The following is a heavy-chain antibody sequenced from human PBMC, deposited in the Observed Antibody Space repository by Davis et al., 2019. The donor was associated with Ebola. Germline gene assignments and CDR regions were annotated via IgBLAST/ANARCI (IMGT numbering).Heavy chain of an antibody. CDR2: IRGSGGST. CDR1: GFTFSSYA. J-gene: IGHJ4*02. V-gene: IGHV3-23*01. D-gene: IGHD6-19*01. Sequence: GESLKISCAASGFTFSSYAMSWVRQAPGKGLEWVSAIRGSGGSTYYADSVKGRFTISRDNSKNTLYLQMNSLRAEDTAVYYCAKLPGRVAVAVPFDYWGQGTLVTVSS. CDR3: AKLPGRVAVAVPFDY.